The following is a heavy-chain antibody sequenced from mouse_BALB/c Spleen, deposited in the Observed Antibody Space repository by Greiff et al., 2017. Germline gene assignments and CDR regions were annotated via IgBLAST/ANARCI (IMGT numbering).Heavy chain of an antibody. Sequence: EVMLVESGGGLVKPGGSLKLSCAASGFAFSSYDMSWVRQTPEKRLEWVAYISSGGGSTYYPDTVKGRFTISRDNAKNTLYLQMSSLKSEDTAMYYCAQAKSFLNWAWFAYWGQGTLVTVSA. V-gene: IGHV5-12-1*01. J-gene: IGHJ3*01. CDR1: GFAFSSYD. CDR2: ISSGGGST. CDR3: AQAKSFLNWAWFAY. D-gene: IGHD4-1*01.